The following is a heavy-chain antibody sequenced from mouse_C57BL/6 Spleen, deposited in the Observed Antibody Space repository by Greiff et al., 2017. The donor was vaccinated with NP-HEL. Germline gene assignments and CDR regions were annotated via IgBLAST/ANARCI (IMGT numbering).Heavy chain of an antibody. CDR3: ARPLLRYYYAMDY. CDR1: GYTFTSYW. J-gene: IGHJ4*01. Sequence: VQLQQSGAELVKPGASVKMSCKASGYTFTSYWITWVKQRPGQGLEWIGDIYPGSGSTNYNEKFKSKATLTVDTSSSTAYMQLSSLTSEDSAVYYCARPLLRYYYAMDYWGQGTSVTVSS. CDR2: IYPGSGST. D-gene: IGHD2-10*01. V-gene: IGHV1-55*01.